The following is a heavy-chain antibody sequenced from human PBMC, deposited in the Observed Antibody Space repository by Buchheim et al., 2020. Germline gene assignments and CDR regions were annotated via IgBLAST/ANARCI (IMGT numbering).Heavy chain of an antibody. CDR1: NGSISSGDYY. V-gene: IGHV4-31*03. J-gene: IGHJ4*02. CDR3: ARDRGGYNFLDY. D-gene: IGHD5-24*01. Sequence: QVQLEESGPGLVKPSETLSLTCTVSNGSISSGDYYWTWIRQHPGKGLEWIGYIYYSGSAYYNPPLKSRVTISVDTSKNHFSLRLSSVTAADTAMYYCARDRGGYNFLDYWGQGTL. CDR2: IYYSGSA.